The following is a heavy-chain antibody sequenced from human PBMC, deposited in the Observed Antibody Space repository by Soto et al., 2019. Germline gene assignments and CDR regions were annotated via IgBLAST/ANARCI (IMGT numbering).Heavy chain of an antibody. CDR1: GGSIGTYY. V-gene: IGHV4-59*01. CDR3: ARETYGDYVGYFDP. D-gene: IGHD4-17*01. CDR2: IYYRGNT. Sequence: SETLSLTCTVSGGSIGTYYWSWIRQPPGKGLEWIGYIYYRGNTDYNPSLKSRVTISLDTPKNQFSLKLSSVTAADTAVYYCARETYGDYVGYFDPWGQGIQVTVSS. J-gene: IGHJ4*02.